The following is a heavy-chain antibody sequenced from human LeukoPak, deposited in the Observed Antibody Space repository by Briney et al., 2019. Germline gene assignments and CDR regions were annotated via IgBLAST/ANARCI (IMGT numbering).Heavy chain of an antibody. CDR3: RYFDY. J-gene: IGHJ4*02. Sequence: GGSLRLSCAASGFTFNNYNMNWVRQAPGKALEWVSSITSSGTYIFYADAVKGRFTISRDNAKNSLYLQMNSLRAEDTAVYYRRYFDYWGQGTLVTVSS. V-gene: IGHV3-21*01. CDR1: GFTFNNYN. CDR2: ITSSGTYI.